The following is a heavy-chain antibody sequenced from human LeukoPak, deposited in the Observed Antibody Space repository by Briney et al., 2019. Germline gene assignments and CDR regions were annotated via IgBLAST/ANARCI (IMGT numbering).Heavy chain of an antibody. CDR1: GGSISSGSYY. CDR2: IYTSGST. Sequence: SETLSLTCTVSGGSISSGSYYWSWIRQPAGKGLEWIGRIYTSGSTNYNPSLKSRVTISLDTSKNQFSLKLSSVTAADTAVYYCARDRELSIDPWGQGTLVTVSS. D-gene: IGHD1-7*01. V-gene: IGHV4-61*02. J-gene: IGHJ5*02. CDR3: ARDRELSIDP.